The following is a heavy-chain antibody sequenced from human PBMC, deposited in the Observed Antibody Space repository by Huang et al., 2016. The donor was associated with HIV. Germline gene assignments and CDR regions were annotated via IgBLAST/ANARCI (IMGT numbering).Heavy chain of an antibody. Sequence: QVQLVESGGGVVQPGRSLRISCAASGFTFSSYGRHWVRRAPGKGLEVGAVISYDAKTKYYADSVKGRFSISRDNSKTTVYLQLNSLRLEDTAVYYCAKGGSAAAVLDFWGQGTLVTVSS. J-gene: IGHJ4*02. D-gene: IGHD6-13*01. CDR2: ISYDAKTK. V-gene: IGHV3-30*18. CDR1: GFTFSSYG. CDR3: AKGGSAAAVLDF.